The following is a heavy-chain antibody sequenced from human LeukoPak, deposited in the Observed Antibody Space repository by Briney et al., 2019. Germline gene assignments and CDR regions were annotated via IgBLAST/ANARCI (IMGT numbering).Heavy chain of an antibody. CDR1: GGSISSYY. CDR3: ARDTGYSSGWLFDY. J-gene: IGHJ4*02. D-gene: IGHD6-19*01. Sequence: SETLSLTCTVSGGSISSYYWSWIRQPAGKGLEWIGRIYTSGGTNYNPSLKSRVTMSVDTSKDQFSLKLSSVTAADTAVYYCARDTGYSSGWLFDYWGQGTLVTVSS. V-gene: IGHV4-4*07. CDR2: IYTSGGT.